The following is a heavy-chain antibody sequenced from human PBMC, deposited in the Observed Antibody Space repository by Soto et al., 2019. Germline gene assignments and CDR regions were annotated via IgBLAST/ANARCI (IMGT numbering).Heavy chain of an antibody. CDR2: IYSGGST. CDR1: GFTVSSNY. D-gene: IGHD3-3*01. V-gene: IGHV3-66*01. CDR3: ARGRITIFGVAPGGFPFDY. Sequence: GGSLRLSCAASGFTVSSNYMSWVRQAPGKGLEWVSVIYSGGSTYYADSVKGRFTISRDNSKNTLYLQMYSLRAEDTAVYYCARGRITIFGVAPGGFPFDYWGQGTLVTVSS. J-gene: IGHJ4*02.